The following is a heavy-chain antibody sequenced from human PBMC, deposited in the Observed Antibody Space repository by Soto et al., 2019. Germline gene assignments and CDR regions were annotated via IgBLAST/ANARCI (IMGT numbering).Heavy chain of an antibody. CDR1: GYTFTSYG. J-gene: IGHJ4*02. CDR2: ISAYNGNR. V-gene: IGHV1-18*01. Sequence: QVQLVQSGAEVKKPGASVKVSCKASGYTFTSYGISWVRQAPGQGLEWMGWISAYNGNRKYAQKFQGRVTMTTDTDTSTANLVLRSLRSDDTAVYFCARDSHPVDSWGQGTLVTVSS. CDR3: ARDSHPVDS.